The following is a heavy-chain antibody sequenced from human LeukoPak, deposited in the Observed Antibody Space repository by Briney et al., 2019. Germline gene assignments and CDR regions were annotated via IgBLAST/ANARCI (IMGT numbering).Heavy chain of an antibody. J-gene: IGHJ3*02. CDR2: MSSGGST. Sequence: PSETLSLTCTVSGVSIRSGDYYWGWVRQSPGKGLEWIGSMSSGGSTFYNPSLRSRVTIPVDTSNDQFSLRMSYVTAADTAVYFCARARLRGFDIWGQGTMVTVSS. CDR1: GVSIRSGDYY. V-gene: IGHV4-39*07. CDR3: ARARLRGFDI. D-gene: IGHD2-15*01.